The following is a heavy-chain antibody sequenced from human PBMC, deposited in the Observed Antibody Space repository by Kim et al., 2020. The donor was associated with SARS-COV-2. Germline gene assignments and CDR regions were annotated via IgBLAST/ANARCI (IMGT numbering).Heavy chain of an antibody. Sequence: GESLKISCKGSGYSFTSYWISWVRQMPGKGLEWMGRIDPSDSYTNYSPSFQGHVTISADKSISTAYLQWSSLKSSDTAMYYCARQPLWFGELLFFSDYWGQGTLVTVSS. V-gene: IGHV5-10-1*01. D-gene: IGHD3-10*01. CDR3: ARQPLWFGELLFFSDY. CDR1: GYSFTSYW. CDR2: IDPSDSYT. J-gene: IGHJ4*02.